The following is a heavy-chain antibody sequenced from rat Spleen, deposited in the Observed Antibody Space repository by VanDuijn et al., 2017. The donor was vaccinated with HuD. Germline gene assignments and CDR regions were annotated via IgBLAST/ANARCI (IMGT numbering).Heavy chain of an antibody. D-gene: IGHD1-10*01. CDR2: IDSAGST. Sequence: EVQLQESGPGLVKPSQSLSLTCSVTFYSITSSYRWSWVRKFPGNKLEWMGYIDSAGSTNDNPSLKSRISITRDTSKNQFFLQVNSVTTEDTATYYCGRDNNYKAYWGQGVMVTVSS. V-gene: IGHV3-3*01. J-gene: IGHJ2*01. CDR3: GRDNNYKAY. CDR1: FYSITSSYR.